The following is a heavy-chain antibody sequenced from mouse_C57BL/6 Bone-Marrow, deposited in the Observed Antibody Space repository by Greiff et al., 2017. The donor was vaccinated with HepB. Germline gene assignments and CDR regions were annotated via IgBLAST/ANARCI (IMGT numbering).Heavy chain of an antibody. CDR1: GYTFTSYW. V-gene: IGHV1-64*01. J-gene: IGHJ1*03. CDR2: IHPNSGST. CDR3: AREGRSGYFDV. D-gene: IGHD3-3*01. Sequence: QVQLQQSGAELVKPGASVKLSCKASGYTFTSYWMHWVKQRPGQGLEWIGMIHPNSGSTNYNEKFKSKATLTVDKSSSTAYMQLSSLTSEDSAVYYCAREGRSGYFDVWGTGTTVTVSS.